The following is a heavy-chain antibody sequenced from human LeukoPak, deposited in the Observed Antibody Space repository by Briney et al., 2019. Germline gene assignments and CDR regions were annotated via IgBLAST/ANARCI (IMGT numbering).Heavy chain of an antibody. J-gene: IGHJ4*02. CDR1: GYTFTGYY. D-gene: IGHD1/OR15-1a*01. V-gene: IGHV1-2*02. CDR2: INPNSGGT. CDR3: ASWDSNWNTGDYFDY. Sequence: ASVKVSCKASGYTFTGYYMHWVRQAPGQGLEWMGWINPNSGGTNYAQKFQGRVTMTRDTSISTAYMELSRLRSDDTAVYYCASWDSNWNTGDYFDYWGQGTPVTVSS.